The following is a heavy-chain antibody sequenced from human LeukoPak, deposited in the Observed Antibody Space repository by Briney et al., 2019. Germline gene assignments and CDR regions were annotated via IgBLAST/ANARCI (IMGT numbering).Heavy chain of an antibody. CDR3: ASAQYCSGGSCYEYYYYYMDV. D-gene: IGHD2-15*01. V-gene: IGHV4-61*02. J-gene: IGHJ6*03. Sequence: SQTLSLTCTVSGGSISSGSSYWSWIRQPAGKGLEWIGRIYTSGSTNYNPSLKSRVTISVDTSKNQFSLKLSSVTAADTAVYFCASAQYCSGGSCYEYYYYYMDVWGKGTTVTASS. CDR2: IYTSGST. CDR1: GGSISSGSSY.